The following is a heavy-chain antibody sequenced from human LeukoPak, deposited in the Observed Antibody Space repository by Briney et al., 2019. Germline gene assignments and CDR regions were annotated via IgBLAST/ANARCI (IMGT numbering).Heavy chain of an antibody. J-gene: IGHJ3*02. D-gene: IGHD3-3*01. V-gene: IGHV3-21*01. CDR2: ISSSSSYI. Sequence: GGSLRLSCAASGFTVSSNYMSWVRQAPGKGLEWVSSISSSSSYIYYADSVKGRFTISRDNAKNSLYLQMNSLRAEDTAVYYCVRDSDFWSGIDAFDIWGQGTMVTVSS. CDR1: GFTVSSNY. CDR3: VRDSDFWSGIDAFDI.